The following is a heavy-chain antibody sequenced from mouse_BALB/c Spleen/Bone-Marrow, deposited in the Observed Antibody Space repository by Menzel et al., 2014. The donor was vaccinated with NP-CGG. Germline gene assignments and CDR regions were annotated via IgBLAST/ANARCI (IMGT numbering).Heavy chain of an antibody. CDR1: GYTFSNYW. D-gene: IGHD2-3*01. CDR3: ARTADGYYYAMDY. V-gene: IGHV1-9*01. Sequence: QVQLQQSGAELMKPGASVKISCKATGYTFSNYWIEWIKQRPRHGLEWIGEILPGSGSSNYNEKLKGKATFTADTSSNTAYMQLSSLTSEDSAVYYCARTADGYYYAMDYWGQGTSVTVSS. J-gene: IGHJ4*01. CDR2: ILPGSGSS.